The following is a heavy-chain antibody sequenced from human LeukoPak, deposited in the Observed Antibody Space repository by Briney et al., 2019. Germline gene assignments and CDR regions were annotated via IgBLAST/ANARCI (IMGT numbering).Heavy chain of an antibody. J-gene: IGHJ3*02. CDR2: IIPIFGTA. CDR3: ARDSRYPTVAFDI. Sequence: SVKVSCKASGGTFSSYAISWVRQAPGQALEWMGGIIPIFGTANYAQKFQGRVTITADESTSTAYMELSSLRSEDTAVYYCARDSRYPTVAFDIWGQGTMVTVSS. D-gene: IGHD3-9*01. CDR1: GGTFSSYA. V-gene: IGHV1-69*13.